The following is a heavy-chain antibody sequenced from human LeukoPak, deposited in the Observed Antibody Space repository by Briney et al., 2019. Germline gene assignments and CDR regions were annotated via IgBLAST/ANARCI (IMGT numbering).Heavy chain of an antibody. Sequence: ASVKVSCKASGYTFTGYYMHWVRQAPGQGLEWMGWINPNSGGTNYAQKFQGRVTMTRDTSISTAYMELSRLRSDDTAVYYCAREPGTFDYPYMDVWGKGTTVTISS. D-gene: IGHD3-16*01. CDR1: GYTFTGYY. CDR2: INPNSGGT. J-gene: IGHJ6*03. V-gene: IGHV1-2*02. CDR3: AREPGTFDYPYMDV.